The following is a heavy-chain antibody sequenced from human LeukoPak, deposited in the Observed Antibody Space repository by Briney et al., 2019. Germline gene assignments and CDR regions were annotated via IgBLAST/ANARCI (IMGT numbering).Heavy chain of an antibody. CDR2: IYYSGST. V-gene: IGHV4-59*01. CDR1: GGSISSYY. D-gene: IGHD1-26*01. J-gene: IGHJ4*02. Sequence: SETLSLTCAVYGGSISSYYWSWIRQPPGKGLEWIGYIYYSGSTNYNPSLKSRVTISVDTSKNQFSLKLSSVTAADTAVYYCARSPEVGATWSTFDYWGQGTLVTVSS. CDR3: ARSPEVGATWSTFDY.